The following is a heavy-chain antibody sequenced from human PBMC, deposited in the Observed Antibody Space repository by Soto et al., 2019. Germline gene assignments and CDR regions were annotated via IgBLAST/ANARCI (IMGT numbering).Heavy chain of an antibody. D-gene: IGHD5-12*01. CDR1: GFPFSTFD. J-gene: IGHJ4*02. V-gene: IGHV3-23*01. Sequence: GSLRLSCAASGFPFSTFDMSWVRQAPGKGLELVSLFCCQSHNTYYADSVKGRFTISRDNSKNTLFLQMDSLRAEDTAVYYCVKGGWLHXWGQVSLVTVSX. CDR2: FCCQSHNT. CDR3: VKGGWLHX.